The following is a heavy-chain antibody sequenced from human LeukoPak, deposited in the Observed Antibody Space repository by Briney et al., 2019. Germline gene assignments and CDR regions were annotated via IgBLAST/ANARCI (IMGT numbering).Heavy chain of an antibody. Sequence: GRSLRLSCAASGFTFDDYAMHWVRQAPGKGLEWVSGISWNSGSIGYADSVKGRFTISRDNAKNSLYLQMNSLRAEDMALYYCATDLFVASDFTGAFHIWRQGTMDSDSS. CDR3: ATDLFVASDFTGAFHI. V-gene: IGHV3-9*03. J-gene: IGHJ3*02. CDR2: ISWNSGSI. D-gene: IGHD2-8*02. CDR1: GFTFDDYA.